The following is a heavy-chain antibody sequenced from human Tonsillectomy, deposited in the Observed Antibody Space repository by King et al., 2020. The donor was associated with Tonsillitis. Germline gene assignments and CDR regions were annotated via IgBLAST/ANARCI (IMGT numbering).Heavy chain of an antibody. CDR3: AKAITMIVVVILDY. CDR1: GFTFSSYA. D-gene: IGHD3-22*01. V-gene: IGHV3-23*04. CDR2: ISGSGGST. Sequence: VQLVESGGGLVQPGGSLRLSCAASGFTFSSYAMRWVRQAPGKGLEWVSAISGSGGSTYYSDSGKGRFTISRDNSKNTLYLQMNSLRAEDTAVYYCAKAITMIVVVILDYWGQGTLVTVSS. J-gene: IGHJ4*02.